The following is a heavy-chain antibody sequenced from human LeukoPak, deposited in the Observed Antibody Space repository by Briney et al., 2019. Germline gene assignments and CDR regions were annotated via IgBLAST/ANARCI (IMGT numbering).Heavy chain of an antibody. CDR3: ARVGGYSYGYLEY. CDR2: IYYSGST. Sequence: SETLSLTCTVSGGSISSYYWSWIPQPAGKGLEWIGYIYYSGSTNYNPSLKSRVTISVDTSKNQFSLKLSSVTAADTAVYYCARVGGYSYGYLEYWGQGTLVTVSS. J-gene: IGHJ4*02. D-gene: IGHD5-18*01. V-gene: IGHV4-59*01. CDR1: GGSISSYY.